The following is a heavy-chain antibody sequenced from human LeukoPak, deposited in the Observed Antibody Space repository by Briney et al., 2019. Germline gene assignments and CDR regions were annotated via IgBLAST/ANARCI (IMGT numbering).Heavy chain of an antibody. CDR3: ARDHEYYYGSGSYYPGGCDY. V-gene: IGHV1-46*01. Sequence: ASVKVSCKASGYTFTSYYMHWVRQAPGQGLEWMGIINPSGGSTSYAQKFQGRVTMTRDTSTSTVYMELSSLRSEDAAVYYCARDHEYYYGSGSYYPGGCDYWGQGTLVTVSS. D-gene: IGHD3-10*01. CDR1: GYTFTSYY. J-gene: IGHJ4*02. CDR2: INPSGGST.